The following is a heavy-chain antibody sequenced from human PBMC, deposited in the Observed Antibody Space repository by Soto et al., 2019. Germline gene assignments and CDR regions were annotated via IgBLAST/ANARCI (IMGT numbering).Heavy chain of an antibody. J-gene: IGHJ4*02. Sequence: QLQLQESGPGLVKPSETLSLTCTVSGGSVSSSSYYWGWIRQPPGKGPEWIGSIYYTESTYYNPSLKSRVTISVDTSKNLVSRKLSSVTAADTAVYYCARHSVSMVRGVAFDYWGQGTLVTVSS. CDR2: IYYTEST. V-gene: IGHV4-39*01. D-gene: IGHD3-10*01. CDR1: GGSVSSSSYY. CDR3: ARHSVSMVRGVAFDY.